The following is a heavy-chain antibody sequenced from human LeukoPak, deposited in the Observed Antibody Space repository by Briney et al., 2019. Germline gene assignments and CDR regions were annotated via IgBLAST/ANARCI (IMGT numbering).Heavy chain of an antibody. CDR3: AREPSSGNYNAYFDY. Sequence: GGSLRLSCAASGFTFSSYGMHWVRQAPGKGLEWLSVIYNTGSTYYPDSVRGRFTISRDTSKNTIFLQMNIVRVEDTAVYYCAREPSSGNYNAYFDYWGQGTLVTVSS. V-gene: IGHV3-53*01. D-gene: IGHD1-26*01. CDR2: IYNTGST. J-gene: IGHJ4*02. CDR1: GFTFSSYG.